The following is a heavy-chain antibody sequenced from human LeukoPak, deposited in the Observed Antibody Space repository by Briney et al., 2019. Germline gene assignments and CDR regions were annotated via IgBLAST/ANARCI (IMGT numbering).Heavy chain of an antibody. V-gene: IGHV1-2*04. D-gene: IGHD3-22*01. Sequence: ASVKVSCKASGYTFTGYYMHWVRQAPGQGLEWMGWINPNSGGTNYAQKFQGWVTMTRDTSISTAYMELSRLRSDDTAVYYCARGSYGGSSGYYPKYYYYYGMDVWGQGTTVTVSS. J-gene: IGHJ6*02. CDR1: GYTFTGYY. CDR2: INPNSGGT. CDR3: ARGSYGGSSGYYPKYYYYYGMDV.